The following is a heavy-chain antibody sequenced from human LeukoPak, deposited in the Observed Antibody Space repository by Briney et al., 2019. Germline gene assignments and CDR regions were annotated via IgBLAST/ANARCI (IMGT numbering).Heavy chain of an antibody. CDR2: FDPEDGET. J-gene: IGHJ4*02. CDR3: ATGRLGCSSTSCSDY. V-gene: IGHV1-24*01. CDR1: GGTFSSYA. D-gene: IGHD2-2*01. Sequence: ASVKVSCKASGGTFSSYAISWVRQAPGKGLEWMGGFDPEDGETIYAQKFQGRVTMTEDTSTDTAYMELSSLRSEDTAVYYCATGRLGCSSTSCSDYWGQGTLVTVSS.